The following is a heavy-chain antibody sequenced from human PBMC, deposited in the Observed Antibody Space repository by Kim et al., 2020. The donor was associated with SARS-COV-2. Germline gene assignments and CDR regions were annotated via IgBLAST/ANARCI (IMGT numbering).Heavy chain of an antibody. J-gene: IGHJ4*02. CDR3: ARAPDVYAQFDY. CDR1: GGSISSYY. V-gene: IGHV4-59*13. D-gene: IGHD2-8*01. CDR2: IYDRGST. Sequence: SETLSLTCTVSGGSISSYYWSWIRQPPGKGLEWIGYIYDRGSTNYNPSLKSRVTISVDTSKNQFSLKLSSVTAADTAVYYCARAPDVYAQFDYWGQGTLVPVSS.